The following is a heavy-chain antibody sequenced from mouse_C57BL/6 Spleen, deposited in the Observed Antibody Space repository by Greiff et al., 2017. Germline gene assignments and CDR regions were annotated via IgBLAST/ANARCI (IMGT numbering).Heavy chain of an antibody. Sequence: QVQLQQPGPELVRPGASVKLSCKASGYTFTSYWMDWVKQRPGKGIEWIGNIYPSDSETHYNHKFKDKATLTVDKSTNTAYMQLSSLTSEDSAVYYCSTDYFDYWGQGTTLTVSS. V-gene: IGHV1-61*01. J-gene: IGHJ2*01. CDR3: STDYFDY. CDR1: GYTFTSYW. CDR2: IYPSDSET.